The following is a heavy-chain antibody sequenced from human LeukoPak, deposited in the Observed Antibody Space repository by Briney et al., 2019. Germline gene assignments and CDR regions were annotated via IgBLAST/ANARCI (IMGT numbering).Heavy chain of an antibody. D-gene: IGHD3-22*01. CDR1: GYSISSGYY. Sequence: SETLSLTCAVSGYSISSGYYWSWIRQPPGKGLEWIGEINHSGSTNYNPSLKSRVTISVDTSKNQFSLKLSSVTAADTAVYYCARGGRYYDSSGYLKSGLDYWGQGTLVTVSS. CDR3: ARGGRYYDSSGYLKSGLDY. CDR2: INHSGST. V-gene: IGHV4-34*01. J-gene: IGHJ4*02.